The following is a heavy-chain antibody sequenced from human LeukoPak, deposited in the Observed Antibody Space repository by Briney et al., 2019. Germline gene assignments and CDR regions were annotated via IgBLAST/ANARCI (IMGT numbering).Heavy chain of an antibody. Sequence: GGSLRLSCAASGFTFRTYWMSWVRQAPGKGLEWVANIKQDGNEKYYVDSVKGRFTISRDNAKNSLDLQMNSLRAEDTAVYYCARDHKRSPYYFDYWGQGTLVTVSS. CDR3: ARDHKRSPYYFDY. D-gene: IGHD4-17*01. CDR1: GFTFRTYW. V-gene: IGHV3-7*01. J-gene: IGHJ4*02. CDR2: IKQDGNEK.